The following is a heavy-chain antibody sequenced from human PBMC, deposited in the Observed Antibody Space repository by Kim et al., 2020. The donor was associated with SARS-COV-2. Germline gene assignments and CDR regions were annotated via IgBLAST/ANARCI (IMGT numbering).Heavy chain of an antibody. Sequence: GGSLRLSCAASGFTFSSYAMHWVRQAPGKGLEWVAVISYDGSNKYYADSVKGRFTISRDNSKNTLYLQMNSLRAEDTAVYYCARDKNYYGSGSGFDPWGQGTLVTVSS. CDR2: ISYDGSNK. CDR3: ARDKNYYGSGSGFDP. J-gene: IGHJ5*02. D-gene: IGHD3-10*01. V-gene: IGHV3-30-3*01. CDR1: GFTFSSYA.